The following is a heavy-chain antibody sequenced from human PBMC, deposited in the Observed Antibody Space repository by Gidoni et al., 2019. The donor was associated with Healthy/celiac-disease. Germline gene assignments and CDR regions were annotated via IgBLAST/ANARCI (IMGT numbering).Heavy chain of an antibody. CDR1: GYTFTSYA. V-gene: IGHV1-3*01. CDR2: INAGNGNT. CDR3: ARGIAARPDPGDY. D-gene: IGHD6-6*01. J-gene: IGHJ4*02. Sequence: QVQLVQSGAEVKKTGASVKVSCKASGYTFTSYAMHWVRQAPGQRLEWMGWINAGNGNTKYSQKFQGRVTITRDTSASTAYMELSSLRSEDTAVYYCARGIAARPDPGDYWGQGTLVTVSS.